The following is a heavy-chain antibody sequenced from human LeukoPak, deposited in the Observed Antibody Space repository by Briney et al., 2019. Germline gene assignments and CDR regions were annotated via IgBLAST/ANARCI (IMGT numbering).Heavy chain of an antibody. Sequence: GSLRLSCAASGFTFSSYGMHWVRQAPGKGLEWVAVIWYDGSNKYYADSVKGRFIISRDNSKNTLYLQMNSLRAEDTAVYYCARGLNWNYVRHLDYWGQGTLVTVSS. D-gene: IGHD1-7*01. J-gene: IGHJ4*02. CDR1: GFTFSSYG. CDR2: IWYDGSNK. V-gene: IGHV3-33*01. CDR3: ARGLNWNYVRHLDY.